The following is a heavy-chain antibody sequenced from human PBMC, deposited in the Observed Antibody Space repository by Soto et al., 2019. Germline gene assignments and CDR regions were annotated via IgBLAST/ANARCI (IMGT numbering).Heavy chain of an antibody. CDR2: ISYDGSNK. CDR1: GFTFSSYG. Sequence: GGSLRLSCAASGFTFSSYGMHWVRQAPGKGLEWVAVISYDGSNKYYADSVKGRFTISRDNSKNTLYLQMNSLRAEDTAGYYCAKDLFGKYQLRRGYYFDYWGQGTLVTVSS. V-gene: IGHV3-30*18. CDR3: AKDLFGKYQLRRGYYFDY. D-gene: IGHD2-2*01. J-gene: IGHJ4*02.